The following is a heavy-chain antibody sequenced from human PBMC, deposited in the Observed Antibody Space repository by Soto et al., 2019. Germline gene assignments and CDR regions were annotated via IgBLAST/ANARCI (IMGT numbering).Heavy chain of an antibody. CDR3: ARPGSDAFDI. J-gene: IGHJ3*02. V-gene: IGHV3-30-3*01. CDR2: ISYDGSNK. D-gene: IGHD3-10*01. CDR1: GFTFSSYA. Sequence: GGSLRLSCAASGFTFSSYAMHWVRQAPGKGLEWVAVISYDGSNKYYADSVKGRFTISRDNSKNTLYLQMNSLRAEDTAVYYCARPGSDAFDIWGQGTMVTVSS.